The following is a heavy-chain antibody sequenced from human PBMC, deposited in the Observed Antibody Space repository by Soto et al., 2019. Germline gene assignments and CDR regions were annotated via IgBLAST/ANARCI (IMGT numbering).Heavy chain of an antibody. D-gene: IGHD2-15*01. CDR3: AKALFPAIFVVEGATPAWYFVL. CDR1: GFTFSSHA. CDR2: ISCTGGST. V-gene: IGHV3-23*01. J-gene: IGHJ2*01. Sequence: EVQLLESGGGLVEPGGSLRLSCAATGFTFSSHAMSWVRQAPGKGLEWVSGISCTGGSTYNADSVKGRCTISRDNSKKNMYMEMNSMRDEDTAVYYCAKALFPAIFVVEGATPAWYFVLWGRGTLLNVSS.